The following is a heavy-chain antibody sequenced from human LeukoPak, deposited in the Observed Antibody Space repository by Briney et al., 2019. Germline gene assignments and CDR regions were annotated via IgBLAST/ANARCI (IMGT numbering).Heavy chain of an antibody. V-gene: IGHV4-59*12. CDR3: ARVPGTQYYDFWSGYLNWFDP. D-gene: IGHD3-3*01. Sequence: PSETLSLTCTVSGGSISSYYWSWIRQPPGKGLEWIGYIYYSGSTNYNPSLKSRVTISVDTSKNQFSLKLSSVTAADTAVYYCARVPGTQYYDFWSGYLNWFDPWGQGTLVTVSS. CDR2: IYYSGST. J-gene: IGHJ5*02. CDR1: GGSISSYY.